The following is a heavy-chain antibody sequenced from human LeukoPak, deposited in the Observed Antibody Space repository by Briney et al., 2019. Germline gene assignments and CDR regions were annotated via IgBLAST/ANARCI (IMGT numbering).Heavy chain of an antibody. CDR1: GGSTSSYS. V-gene: IGHV4-59*01. CDR3: ARAVGDSGHGRFFDY. Sequence: SETLSLTCTVSGGSTSSYSWSWIRQPPGKGLEWIGNVENTGSINYSPSLESRVTISVDTSKNQFSLRLSSVTAADTAVYYCARAVGDSGHGRFFDYWGQGTLVTVSS. D-gene: IGHD5-12*01. J-gene: IGHJ4*02. CDR2: VENTGSI.